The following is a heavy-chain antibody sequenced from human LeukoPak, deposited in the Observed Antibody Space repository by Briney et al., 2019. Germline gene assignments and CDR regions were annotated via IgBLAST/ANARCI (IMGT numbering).Heavy chain of an antibody. D-gene: IGHD3-22*01. Sequence: ASVKVSFKASGYTLTSYYMHWVRQAPGQGLEWMGWINPNTGDTSFAQKFQGRVTLTRDTSISTAYMELSRLKSDDTAVYYCARLFNYYDNSGYYQYYFDYGGQGTLVTVSA. CDR2: INPNTGDT. CDR3: ARLFNYYDNSGYYQYYFDY. CDR1: GYTLTSYY. J-gene: IGHJ4*02. V-gene: IGHV1-2*02.